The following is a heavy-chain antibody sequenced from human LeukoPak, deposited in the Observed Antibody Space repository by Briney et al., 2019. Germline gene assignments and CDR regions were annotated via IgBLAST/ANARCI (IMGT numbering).Heavy chain of an antibody. CDR2: IYYSGST. D-gene: IGHD6-19*01. J-gene: IGHJ3*02. V-gene: IGHV4-59*08. Sequence: SETLSLTCTVSGGSISSYYWSWIRQPPGQGLEWIGYIYYSGSTNYNPSLKSRVTISVDTSKNQFSLKLSSVTAADTAVYYCARHEAQWNAFDIWGQGTMVTVSS. CDR1: GGSISSYY. CDR3: ARHEAQWNAFDI.